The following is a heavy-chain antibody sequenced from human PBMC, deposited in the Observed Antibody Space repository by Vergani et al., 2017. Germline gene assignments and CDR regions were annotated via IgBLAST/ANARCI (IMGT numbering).Heavy chain of an antibody. J-gene: IGHJ4*02. V-gene: IGHV1-58*02. Sequence: QMQLVQSGPEVKKPGTSVKVSCKASGFTFTSSAMQLVRQARGQRLEWIGWIVVGSGNTNYAQKFQERVPITRDRSTSTAYMELSSLRSEDTAVYYCAADPKRLLWFGEFPPAFDYGGQGTLVTVSS. CDR1: GFTFTSSA. D-gene: IGHD3-10*01. CDR2: IVVGSGNT. CDR3: AADPKRLLWFGEFPPAFDY.